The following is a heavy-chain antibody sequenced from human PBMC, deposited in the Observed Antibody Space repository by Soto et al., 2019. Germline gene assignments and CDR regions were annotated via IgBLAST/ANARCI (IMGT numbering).Heavy chain of an antibody. V-gene: IGHV4-30-4*01. Sequence: KPSETLSLTCTVSGGSISSGDYYWSWIRQPPGRGLEWIGYIYYSGSTYYNPSLKSRVTISVDTSKNQFSLKLSSVTAADTAVYYCARVGCSSTSCPIDYWGQGTLVTVSS. CDR2: IYYSGST. CDR3: ARVGCSSTSCPIDY. CDR1: GGSISSGDYY. D-gene: IGHD2-2*01. J-gene: IGHJ4*02.